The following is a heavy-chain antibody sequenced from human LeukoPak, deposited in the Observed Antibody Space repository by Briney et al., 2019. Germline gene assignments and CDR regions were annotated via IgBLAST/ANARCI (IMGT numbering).Heavy chain of an antibody. CDR2: ISASGTST. CDR1: GFTFSSYA. V-gene: IGHV3-23*01. CDR3: AKDSSGWYPNYYFDY. Sequence: GGSLRLSCAASGFTFSSYAMTWVRQAPGKGLEWVSTISASGTSTYYVDSVKGRFTLSRDSSKNTLYLQMGSLRAEDTAVYYCAKDSSGWYPNYYFDYWGQGTLVTVSS. J-gene: IGHJ4*02. D-gene: IGHD6-19*01.